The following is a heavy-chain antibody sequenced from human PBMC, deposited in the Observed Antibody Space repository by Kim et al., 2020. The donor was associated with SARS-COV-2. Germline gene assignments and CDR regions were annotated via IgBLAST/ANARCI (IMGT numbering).Heavy chain of an antibody. J-gene: IGHJ4*02. CDR1: GFTFSSYG. CDR3: AKSRGYSYGQNDY. CDR2: ISYDGSNK. V-gene: IGHV3-30*18. D-gene: IGHD5-18*01. Sequence: GGSLRLSCAASGFTFSSYGMHWVRQAPGKGLEWVAVISYDGSNKYYADSVKGRFTISRDNSKNTLYLQMNSLRAEDTAVYYCAKSRGYSYGQNDYWGQGTLVTVSS.